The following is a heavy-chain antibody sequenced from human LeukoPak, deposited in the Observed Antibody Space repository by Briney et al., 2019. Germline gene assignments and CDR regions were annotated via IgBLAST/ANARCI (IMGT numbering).Heavy chain of an antibody. Sequence: GGSLRLSCAASGFTVSSNYMSWVRQAPGKGLEWVSVIYSGGSTYYADSVKGRFTISRDNSKNTLYLQMNSLRAEDTAVYYCAPSLYYYGMDVWGQGTTVTVSS. J-gene: IGHJ6*02. CDR2: IYSGGST. V-gene: IGHV3-53*01. CDR3: APSLYYYGMDV. CDR1: GFTVSSNY.